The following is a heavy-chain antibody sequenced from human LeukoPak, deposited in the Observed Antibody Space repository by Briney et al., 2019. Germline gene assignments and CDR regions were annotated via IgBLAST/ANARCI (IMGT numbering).Heavy chain of an antibody. D-gene: IGHD3-22*01. CDR3: ARVFNYYDSSGRYFDY. V-gene: IGHV3-30*19. Sequence: QTGGSLRLPCAASGFTFSSYGMHWVRQAPGKGLEWVAVISYDGSNKYYADSVKGRFTISRDNSKNTLYLQMNSLRAEDTAVYYCARVFNYYDSSGRYFDYWGQGTLVTVSS. J-gene: IGHJ4*02. CDR2: ISYDGSNK. CDR1: GFTFSSYG.